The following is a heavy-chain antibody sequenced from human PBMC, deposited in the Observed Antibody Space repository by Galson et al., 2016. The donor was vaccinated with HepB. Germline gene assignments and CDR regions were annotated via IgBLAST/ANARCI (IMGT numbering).Heavy chain of an antibody. CDR2: TYYRSKWYN. CDR1: GDSVSSNSVA. CDR3: ARDRNFKLTWIQLRKRGTGDGFDY. V-gene: IGHV6-1*01. J-gene: IGHJ4*02. D-gene: IGHD5-18*01. Sequence: CAISGDSVSSNSVAWNWIRQSPSRGLEWLGRTYYRSKWYNDYAVSVKSRITINPDTSKNQFSLQLNSVTPEDTALYYCARDRNFKLTWIQLRKRGTGDGFDYGGQGTLVTVPS.